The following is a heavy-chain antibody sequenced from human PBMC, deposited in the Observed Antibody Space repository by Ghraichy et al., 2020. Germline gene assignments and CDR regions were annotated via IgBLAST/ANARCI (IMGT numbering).Heavy chain of an antibody. CDR1: GFTLGSYS. V-gene: IGHV3-48*02. J-gene: IGHJ6*02. CDR3: ARGSTVVRFYYYDGMDV. Sequence: GSLRLSCVGSGFTLGSYSMNWVRQSPGKGLEWVSYITSSGRTISYADSVKGRFTISRDNAQNSLYLQINSLRDEDTAVYYCARGSTVVRFYYYDGMDVWGQGTTVTVSS. D-gene: IGHD4-23*01. CDR2: ITSSGRTI.